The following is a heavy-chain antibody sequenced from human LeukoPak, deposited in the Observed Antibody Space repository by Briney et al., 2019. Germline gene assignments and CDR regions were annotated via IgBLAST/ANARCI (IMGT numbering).Heavy chain of an antibody. CDR2: INHSGST. D-gene: IGHD2-2*01. CDR1: GGSFSGYY. V-gene: IGHV4-34*01. Sequence: SETLSLTCAVYGGSFSGYYWSWIRQPPGKGLDWIGEINHSGSTNYNPSLKSRVTISVDTSKNQFSLKLSSVTAADTAVYYCAREGIVVVPAAIGFDYWGQGTLVTVSS. J-gene: IGHJ4*02. CDR3: AREGIVVVPAAIGFDY.